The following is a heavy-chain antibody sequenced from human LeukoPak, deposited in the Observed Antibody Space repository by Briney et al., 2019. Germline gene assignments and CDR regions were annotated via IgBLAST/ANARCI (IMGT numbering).Heavy chain of an antibody. J-gene: IGHJ6*03. CDR1: GGSISSSSYY. D-gene: IGHD3-10*01. CDR3: ARENTMVREVIMDYYYYMDV. V-gene: IGHV4-39*07. Sequence: SETLSLTCTVSGGSISSSSYYWGWIRQPPGKGLEWIGSIYYSGSTYYNPSLKSRVTISVDTSKNQFSLKLGSVTAADTAVYYCARENTMVREVIMDYYYYMDVWGKGTTVTVSS. CDR2: IYYSGST.